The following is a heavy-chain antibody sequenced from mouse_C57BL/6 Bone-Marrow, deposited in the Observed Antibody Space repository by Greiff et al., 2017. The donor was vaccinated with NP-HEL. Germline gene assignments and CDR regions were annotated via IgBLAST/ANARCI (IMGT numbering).Heavy chain of an antibody. V-gene: IGHV1-22*01. CDR3: ARGGSSLPYWYFDV. CDR2: INPNNGGT. Sequence: VQLKQSGPELVKPGASVTMSCKASGYTFTDYNMHWVKQSHGKSLEWIGYINPNNGGTSYNQKFKGKATLTVNKSSSTAYMELRSLTSEDSAVYYCARGGSSLPYWYFDVWGTGTTVTVSS. CDR1: GYTFTDYN. J-gene: IGHJ1*03. D-gene: IGHD1-1*01.